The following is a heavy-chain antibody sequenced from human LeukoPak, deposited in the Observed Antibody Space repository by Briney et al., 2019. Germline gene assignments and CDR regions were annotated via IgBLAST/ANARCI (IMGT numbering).Heavy chain of an antibody. CDR1: GLTFSTSG. V-gene: IGHV3-48*04. J-gene: IGHJ1*01. D-gene: IGHD2-15*01. CDR2: ISSSGSTI. CDR3: ARGHSAGSAEYFQH. Sequence: GGSLRLSCTASGLTFSTSGFNWVRQAPGKGLEWVSYISSSGSTIYYADSVKGRFTISRDNAKNSLYLQMNSLRAEDTAVYYCARGHSAGSAEYFQHWGQGTLVTVSS.